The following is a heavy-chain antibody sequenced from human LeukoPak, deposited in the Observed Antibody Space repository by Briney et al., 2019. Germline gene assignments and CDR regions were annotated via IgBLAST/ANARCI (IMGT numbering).Heavy chain of an antibody. V-gene: IGHV1-69*13. CDR1: GGTFSSYA. J-gene: IGHJ6*04. CDR3: ARGRYYYDSSGYTHHYYYYYGMDV. Sequence: GASVKLSCKASGGTFSSYAISWVRQAPGQGLEWMGGIIPIFGTANYAQKFQGRVTITADESTSTAYMELSSLRSEDTAVYYCARGRYYYDSSGYTHHYYYYYGMDVWGEGTTVSVSS. D-gene: IGHD3-22*01. CDR2: IIPIFGTA.